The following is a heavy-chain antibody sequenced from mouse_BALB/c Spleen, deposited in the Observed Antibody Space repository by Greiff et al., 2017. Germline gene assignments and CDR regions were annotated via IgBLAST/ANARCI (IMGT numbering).Heavy chain of an antibody. CDR1: GFTFSSFG. CDR3: ARDGNCYGSRFAY. Sequence: EVHLVESGGGLVQPGGSRKLSCAASGFTFSSFGMHWVRQAPEKGLEWVAYMSSGSSTIYYADTVKGRITISRDNPKNTLFLQMTSLRSEDTAMYYCARDGNCYGSRFAYWGQGTLVTVSA. J-gene: IGHJ3*01. D-gene: IGHD1-1*01. V-gene: IGHV5-17*02. CDR2: MSSGSSTI.